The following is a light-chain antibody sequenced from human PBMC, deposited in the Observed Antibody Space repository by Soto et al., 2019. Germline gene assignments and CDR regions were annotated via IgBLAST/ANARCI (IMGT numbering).Light chain of an antibody. CDR2: DAI. CDR3: QQRSTSPPMT. Sequence: EIVVTQSPATLSLSPGESAIISCRTSQRVSIYLAWYQQKSGKAPRLLISDAINWATGIPARFSGSGSGTDLSLTISSLEPEEFAVYYCQQRSTSPPMTFGQGTRLDIK. J-gene: IGKJ5*01. V-gene: IGKV3-11*01. CDR1: QRVSIY.